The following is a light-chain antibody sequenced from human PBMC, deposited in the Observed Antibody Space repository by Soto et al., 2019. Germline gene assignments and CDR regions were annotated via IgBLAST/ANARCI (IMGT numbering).Light chain of an antibody. CDR2: EGS. CDR3: CSYAGSSTSLV. Sequence: QSALTQPASVSGSPGQSITISCTGTSSDVGSYNLVSWYQQHPGKAPKLMIYEGSERPSGVSNRFSGSKSGNTASLTISGLQAEDEADYYCCSYAGSSTSLVFGGGTKVTVL. J-gene: IGLJ2*01. CDR1: SSDVGSYNL. V-gene: IGLV2-23*01.